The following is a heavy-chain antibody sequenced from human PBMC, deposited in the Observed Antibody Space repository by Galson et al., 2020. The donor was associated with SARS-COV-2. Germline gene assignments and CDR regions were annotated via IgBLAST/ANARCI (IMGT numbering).Heavy chain of an antibody. V-gene: IGHV3-30*03. Sequence: GGSLRLSCAASGFTFSSYGMHWVRQAPGQGLEWVAVISYDGSNKYYADSVKGRFTISRDNSKNTLYLQMNSLRAEDTAVYYCALSGGDYVPPFDYWGQGTLVTVSS. J-gene: IGHJ4*02. CDR3: ALSGGDYVPPFDY. CDR1: GFTFSSYG. CDR2: ISYDGSNK. D-gene: IGHD4-17*01.